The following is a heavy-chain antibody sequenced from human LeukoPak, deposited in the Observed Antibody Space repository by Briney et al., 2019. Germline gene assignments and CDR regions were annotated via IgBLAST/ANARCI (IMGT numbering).Heavy chain of an antibody. CDR1: GFTFSSYG. Sequence: PGRSLRLSCAASGFTFSSYGMHWVRQAPGKGLEWVAVIWYDGSNKYYADSVKGRFTISRDNSKNTQYLQMNSLRAEDTAVYYCARGRAAAATRDNYYYYGMDVWGQGTTVTVSS. CDR3: ARGRAAAATRDNYYYYGMDV. J-gene: IGHJ6*02. CDR2: IWYDGSNK. D-gene: IGHD2-15*01. V-gene: IGHV3-33*01.